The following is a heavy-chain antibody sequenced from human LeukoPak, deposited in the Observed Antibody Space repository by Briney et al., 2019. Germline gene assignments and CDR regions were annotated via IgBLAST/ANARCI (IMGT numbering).Heavy chain of an antibody. CDR1: GYSFTNYW. D-gene: IGHD1-1*01. Sequence: GESLKISCKGSGYSFTNYWIGWVRQMPGKGLDWVGIIYPGDSDTRYSPSFEGQATISADRSISTAYLQWGTLKASDTAMYYCARHGTTHNAFDIWGQGTMVTVSA. CDR3: ARHGTTHNAFDI. V-gene: IGHV5-51*01. CDR2: IYPGDSDT. J-gene: IGHJ3*02.